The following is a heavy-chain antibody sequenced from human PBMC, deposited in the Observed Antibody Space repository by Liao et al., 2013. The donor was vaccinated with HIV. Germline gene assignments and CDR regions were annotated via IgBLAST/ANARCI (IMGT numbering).Heavy chain of an antibody. D-gene: IGHD3-3*01. CDR3: ARAPGFYDSWSPYSTHGSFDI. V-gene: IGHV4-39*07. CDR1: GGSITSSSYY. J-gene: IGHJ3*02. CDR2: IYYSGST. Sequence: QLQLQESGPGLVKPSETLSLTCTVSGGSITSSSYYWGWIRQPPGKGLEWIGSIYYSGSTYYSPSLKSRVTISIDTSKNQFSLKLSSVTAADTAVYHCARAPGFYDSWSPYSTHGSFDIWGQGTMVTVSS.